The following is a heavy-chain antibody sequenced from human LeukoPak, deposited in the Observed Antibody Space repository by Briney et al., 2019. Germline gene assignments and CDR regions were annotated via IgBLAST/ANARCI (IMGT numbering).Heavy chain of an antibody. J-gene: IGHJ4*02. Sequence: GGSLRLSCAASGFTFSSYWMHWVRQAPGKGLVWVSRINSDGSSTSYADSVKGRFTISRDNAKNTLYLQMNSLRAEDTAVYYCVRDHSGYSYGYLYWGQGTLVTVSS. CDR1: GFTFSSYW. CDR2: INSDGSST. D-gene: IGHD5-18*01. V-gene: IGHV3-74*01. CDR3: VRDHSGYSYGYLY.